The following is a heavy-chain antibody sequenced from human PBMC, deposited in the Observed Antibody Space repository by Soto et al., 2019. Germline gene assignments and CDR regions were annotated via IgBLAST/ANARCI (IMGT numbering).Heavy chain of an antibody. J-gene: IGHJ4*02. CDR2: IYYSGST. D-gene: IGHD3-10*01. CDR1: GGSISSYY. CDR3: ARHAGTELIDY. V-gene: IGHV4-59*08. Sequence: TLSLTCTVSGGSISSYYWSWIRQPPGKGLEWIGYIYYSGSTNYNPSLKSRVTISVDTSKNQFSLKLSSVTAADTAVYYCARHAGTELIDYRGQGTLVTVSS.